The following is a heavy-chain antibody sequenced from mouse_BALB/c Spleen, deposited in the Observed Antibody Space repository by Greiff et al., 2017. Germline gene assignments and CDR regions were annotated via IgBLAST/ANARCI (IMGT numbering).Heavy chain of an antibody. D-gene: IGHD2-2*01. CDR3: ARSRVYYGYDRGFAY. CDR1: GYAFSSSW. V-gene: IGHV1-82*01. CDR2: IYPGDGDT. Sequence: VQLQQSGPELVKPGASVKISCKASGYAFSSSWMNWVKQRPGQGLEWIGRIYPGDGDTNYNGKFKGKATLTADKSSSTAYMQLSSLTSVDSAVYFCARSRVYYGYDRGFAYWGQGTLVTVSA. J-gene: IGHJ3*01.